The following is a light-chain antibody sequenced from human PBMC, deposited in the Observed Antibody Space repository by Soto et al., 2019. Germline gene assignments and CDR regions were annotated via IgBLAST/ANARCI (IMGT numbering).Light chain of an antibody. Sequence: DIQMTQSPSTLSASVGDRVTITCRASQSVDSWLAWYQQKPGTAPKLLIYKASSLERGVPSRFSGSGSGTVFTLTISSLQSDDFATYYCQQYNTYKTFGPGTKVEIK. CDR2: KAS. V-gene: IGKV1-5*03. CDR1: QSVDSW. J-gene: IGKJ1*01. CDR3: QQYNTYKT.